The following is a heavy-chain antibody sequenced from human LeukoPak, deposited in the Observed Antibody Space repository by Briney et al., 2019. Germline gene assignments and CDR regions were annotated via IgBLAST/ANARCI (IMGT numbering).Heavy chain of an antibody. CDR1: GFTFSSYA. CDR2: ISGSGSST. CDR3: AKDLSSAITSALVLDV. V-gene: IGHV3-23*01. Sequence: GGSLRLSCAASGFTFSSYAMSWVRQAPGEGLQWVSGISGSGSSTYYADSVRGRFTISRDNVKNVLYLQMTSLRPEDTALYYCAKDLSSAITSALVLDVWGQGTTVIVSS. D-gene: IGHD3-22*01. J-gene: IGHJ6*02.